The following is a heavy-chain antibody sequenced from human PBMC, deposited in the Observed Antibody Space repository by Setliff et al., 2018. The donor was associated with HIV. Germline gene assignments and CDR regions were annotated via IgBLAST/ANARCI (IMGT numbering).Heavy chain of an antibody. Sequence: PGGSLRLSCTASEFTFSRYWMSWVRQAPGKGLEWVSAIGGDGGSTTYADSVKGRFTISRDNIKNSLYLQMNSLRAEDTAVYYCARSQGGGSLYYYYMDVWGTGTTVTVSS. V-gene: IGHV3-23*01. CDR3: ARSQGGGSLYYYYMDV. CDR1: EFTFSRYW. J-gene: IGHJ6*03. D-gene: IGHD2-15*01. CDR2: IGGDGGST.